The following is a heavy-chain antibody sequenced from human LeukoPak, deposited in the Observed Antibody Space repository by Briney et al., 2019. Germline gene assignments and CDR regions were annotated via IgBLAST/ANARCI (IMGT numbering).Heavy chain of an antibody. CDR3: ARIGSAAFTES. D-gene: IGHD3-3*02. CDR2: ISDSGGAI. Sequence: GGSLRLSCAASGFTFSTYALNWVRQAPGKGLEWVSAISDSGGAIYYADSVKGRFTMSRDNSKNSLFLQMNSLRAEDTAVYYCARIGSAAFTESWGQGTLVTVSS. J-gene: IGHJ5*02. CDR1: GFTFSTYA. V-gene: IGHV3-23*01.